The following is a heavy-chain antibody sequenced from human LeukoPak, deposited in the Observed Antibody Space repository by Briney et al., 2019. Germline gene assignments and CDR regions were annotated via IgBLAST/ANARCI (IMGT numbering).Heavy chain of an antibody. Sequence: KPSVTLSLTCTVSGGSISSYYWSWIRQPPGKGLEWIGYIHYSGSTHYNPSLKSRVTISVDTSKNQFSLKLSSVTAADTAVYYCARGPRAYCGGDCYPLDYWGQGTLVTVSS. CDR3: ARGPRAYCGGDCYPLDY. D-gene: IGHD2-21*02. CDR1: GGSISSYY. J-gene: IGHJ4*02. CDR2: IHYSGST. V-gene: IGHV4-59*01.